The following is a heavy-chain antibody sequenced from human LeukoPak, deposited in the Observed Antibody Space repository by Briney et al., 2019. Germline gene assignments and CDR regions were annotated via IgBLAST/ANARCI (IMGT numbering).Heavy chain of an antibody. Sequence: PGGSLRLSCAASGFTFSSYSMNWVRQAPGKGLEWVSSISSSSSYIYYADSVKGRFTISRDNAKNSLYLQMNSLRAEDTAVYYCARSHLSGGKYDYVWGSYSDYWGQGTLVTVSS. V-gene: IGHV3-21*01. J-gene: IGHJ4*02. CDR1: GFTFSSYS. CDR2: ISSSSSYI. D-gene: IGHD3-16*01. CDR3: ARSHLSGGKYDYVWGSYSDY.